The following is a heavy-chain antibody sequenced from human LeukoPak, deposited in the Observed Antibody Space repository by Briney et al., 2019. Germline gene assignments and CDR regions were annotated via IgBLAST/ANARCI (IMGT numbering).Heavy chain of an antibody. D-gene: IGHD3-22*01. V-gene: IGHV5-51*01. Sequence: GESLKISCKGSGYSFTSYWIGWVRQMPGKCLEWMGIIYPGDSDTRYSPSFQGQVTISADKSISTAYLQWSSLKASDTAMYYCARLPGQYYYDSSGYYYDYYFDYWGQGTLVTVSS. CDR1: GYSFTSYW. CDR3: ARLPGQYYYDSSGYYYDYYFDY. CDR2: IYPGDSDT. J-gene: IGHJ4*02.